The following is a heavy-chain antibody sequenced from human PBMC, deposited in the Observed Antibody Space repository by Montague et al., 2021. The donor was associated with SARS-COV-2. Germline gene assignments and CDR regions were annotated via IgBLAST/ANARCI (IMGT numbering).Heavy chain of an antibody. CDR3: ARRIDYYGIDV. CDR1: GGSFSGYY. D-gene: IGHD1-26*01. Sequence: SETLSLTCAVYGGSFSGYYWSWIRQSPGKGLEWIGRIDTSGNTKYISSLKSRVTISVDTSKNQFSLKLSSVTAADTAVYYCARRIDYYGIDVWGQGTTVTVS. V-gene: IGHV4-59*10. CDR2: IDTSGNT. J-gene: IGHJ6*02.